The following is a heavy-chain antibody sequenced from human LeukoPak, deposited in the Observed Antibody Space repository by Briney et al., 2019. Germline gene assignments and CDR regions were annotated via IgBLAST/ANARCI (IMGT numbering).Heavy chain of an antibody. CDR2: ISSSSSYI. J-gene: IGHJ4*02. CDR1: GFTFSSYS. D-gene: IGHD6-19*01. Sequence: GGSLRLSCAASGFTFSSYSMNWVRQAPGKGLEWVSSISSSSSYIYYADSVKGRFTISRDNAKNSLYLQMNSLRAEDTAVYYCAREVSSGWYGSGGYFDYWGQGTLVTVSS. V-gene: IGHV3-21*01. CDR3: AREVSSGWYGSGGYFDY.